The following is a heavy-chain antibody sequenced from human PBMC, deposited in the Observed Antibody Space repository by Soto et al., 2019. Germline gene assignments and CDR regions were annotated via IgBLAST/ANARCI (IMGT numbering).Heavy chain of an antibody. V-gene: IGHV3-23*01. J-gene: IGHJ4*02. D-gene: IGHD4-17*01. CDR1: GFPFSNYA. CDR2: INGGAGST. Sequence: EVLLLESGGGLAQPGGSLRLSCAASGFPFSNYAMSWVRQAPGKGLEWVSTINGGAGSTYYADSVKGRFTISRDDSKNTLYLQMNSLRAEDTAVYYCAKIPIMTTVTHYFDYWGQGTPVTVSS. CDR3: AKIPIMTTVTHYFDY.